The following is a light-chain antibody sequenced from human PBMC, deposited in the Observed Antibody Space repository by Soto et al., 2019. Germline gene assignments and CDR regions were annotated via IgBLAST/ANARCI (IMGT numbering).Light chain of an antibody. J-gene: IGLJ2*01. CDR1: SSDVGGYNY. CDR3: SSYTSSSTLGV. Sequence: QSALTQPASVSGSPGQSITISCTGTSSDVGGYNYVSWYQQHPGKAPKLMIYEVSNRPSGVSNRFSGSKPGNTASLTISGLQAEDEADYSCSSYTSSSTLGVFGGGTKLTVL. CDR2: EVS. V-gene: IGLV2-14*01.